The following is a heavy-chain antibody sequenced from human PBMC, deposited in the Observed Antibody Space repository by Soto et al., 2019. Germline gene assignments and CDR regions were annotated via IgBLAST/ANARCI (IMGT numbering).Heavy chain of an antibody. D-gene: IGHD3-22*01. V-gene: IGHV1-18*01. CDR3: ARGYYDSSGPFDY. CDR1: GYTLTSHG. Sequence: QVQLVQSGAEVKKPGASVKVSCKASGYTLTSHGISWVRQAPGQGLEWMGWISTYNGNTKYAQKFQERVTMTADTSTNTAHMALRSLRSDDTAMYYCARGYYDSSGPFDYWDQGTLVTVSS. J-gene: IGHJ4*02. CDR2: ISTYNGNT.